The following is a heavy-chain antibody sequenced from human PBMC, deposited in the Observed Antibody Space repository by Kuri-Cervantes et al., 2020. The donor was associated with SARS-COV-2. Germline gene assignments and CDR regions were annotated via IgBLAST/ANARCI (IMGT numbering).Heavy chain of an antibody. V-gene: IGHV3-33*01. CDR2: IWYHGSNE. CDR3: ARKGLGIQLWPPEGAFDI. D-gene: IGHD5-18*01. CDR1: GFMFENYG. Sequence: GGSLRLSCAASGFMFENYGFHWVRQAPGKGLEWVAVIWYHGSNEHYADSVKGRFTISRDNAKNSLYLQMNSLRAEDTAVYYCARKGLGIQLWPPEGAFDIWGQGTMVTVSS. J-gene: IGHJ3*02.